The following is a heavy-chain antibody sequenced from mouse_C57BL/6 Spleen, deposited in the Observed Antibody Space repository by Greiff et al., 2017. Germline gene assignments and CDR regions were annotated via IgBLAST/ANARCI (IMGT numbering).Heavy chain of an antibody. CDR1: GFTFSDYY. Sequence: EVQLVESEGGLVQPGSSMKLSCTASGFTFSDYYMAWVRQVPEKGLEWVANINYDGSSTYYLDSLKSRFIISRDNAKNILYLQMSSLKSEDTATYDCARRGYSKGFDYWGQGTTLTVSS. V-gene: IGHV5-16*01. D-gene: IGHD2-5*01. J-gene: IGHJ2*01. CDR2: INYDGSST. CDR3: ARRGYSKGFDY.